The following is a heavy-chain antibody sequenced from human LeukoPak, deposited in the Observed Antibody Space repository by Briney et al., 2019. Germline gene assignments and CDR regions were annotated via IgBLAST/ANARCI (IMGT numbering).Heavy chain of an antibody. V-gene: IGHV4-34*01. J-gene: IGHJ6*02. CDR3: ARGSSWYPTRLMDYYYGMDV. Sequence: PGGSLRLSCAASGFTFSSYGMHWVRQAPGKGLEWIGEINHSGSTNYNPSLKSRVTISVDTSKNQFSLKLSSVTAADTAVYYCARGSSWYPTRLMDYYYGMDVWGQGTTVTVSS. CDR2: INHSGST. CDR1: GFTFSSYG. D-gene: IGHD6-13*01.